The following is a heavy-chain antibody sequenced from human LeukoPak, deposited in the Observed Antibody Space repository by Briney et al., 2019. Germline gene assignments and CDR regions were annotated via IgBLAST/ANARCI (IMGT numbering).Heavy chain of an antibody. J-gene: IGHJ4*02. D-gene: IGHD1-26*01. V-gene: IGHV3-64*02. CDR2: ISGEGEST. CDR1: GFTFSTYV. CDR3: ARSGSGSGSPGGYFDY. Sequence: PGGSLRLSCVASGFTFSTYVLHWVRQAPGKGLEYVSGISGEGESTYYADSVKGRFTISRDNSKNTLNLQMGSLRAEDMAVYYCARSGSGSGSPGGYFDYWGQGILVTVSS.